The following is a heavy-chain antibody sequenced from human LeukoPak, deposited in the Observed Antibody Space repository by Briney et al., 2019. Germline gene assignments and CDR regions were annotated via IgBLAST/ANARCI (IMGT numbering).Heavy chain of an antibody. Sequence: GGSLRLSCAASGFTFSSYSMNWVRQAPGKGLEWVSSISSSSSYIYYADSVKGRFTISRDNAKNSLYLQMNSLRAEDTAVYYCARDGITMVRGVIYYYYMDVWGKGTTVTVSS. CDR2: ISSSSSYI. CDR1: GFTFSSYS. J-gene: IGHJ6*03. V-gene: IGHV3-21*01. D-gene: IGHD3-10*01. CDR3: ARDGITMVRGVIYYYYMDV.